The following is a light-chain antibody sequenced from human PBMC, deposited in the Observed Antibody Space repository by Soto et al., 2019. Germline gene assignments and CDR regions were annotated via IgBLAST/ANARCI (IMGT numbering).Light chain of an antibody. Sequence: DIQMTPSPSTLSATAGDRVTITCRASQSISSWLAWYQQKPGKAPKLLIYDASNLESGVPSRFSGSGSGTDFTLTISHLQPDDSATYYCQQYENYWTFGQGTKVDIK. CDR2: DAS. J-gene: IGKJ1*01. CDR1: QSISSW. V-gene: IGKV1-5*01. CDR3: QQYENYWT.